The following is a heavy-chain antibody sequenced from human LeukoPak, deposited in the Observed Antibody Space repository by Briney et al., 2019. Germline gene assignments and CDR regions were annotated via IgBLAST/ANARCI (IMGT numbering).Heavy chain of an antibody. CDR3: ARDLGVVVPGAIGRTYFYYMDV. Sequence: PSETLSLTCTVSGYSISSGYYWGWIRQPPGKGLEWLGSIYHSGSTYYNPSLKSRVTISVDTSKNQFSLKLSSVTAADTAVYYCARDLGVVVPGAIGRTYFYYMDVWGKGTTVTVSS. CDR1: GYSISSGYY. V-gene: IGHV4-38-2*02. D-gene: IGHD2-2*02. J-gene: IGHJ6*03. CDR2: IYHSGST.